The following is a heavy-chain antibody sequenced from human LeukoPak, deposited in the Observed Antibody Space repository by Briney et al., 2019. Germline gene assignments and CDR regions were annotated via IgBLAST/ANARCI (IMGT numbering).Heavy chain of an antibody. CDR1: GFGFSDSY. D-gene: IGHD2-8*01. J-gene: IGHJ4*01. CDR3: STDPRLLIY. CDR2: ISGSGSDI. Sequence: GGSLRLSCVVSGFGFSDSYMTWIRQTPGKGLEWLAYISGSGSDIYYADSVKGRFTISRDNAKNSLYLKMNSLRPDDTALYYCSTDPRLLIYWGHGTLVTVSS. V-gene: IGHV3-11*01.